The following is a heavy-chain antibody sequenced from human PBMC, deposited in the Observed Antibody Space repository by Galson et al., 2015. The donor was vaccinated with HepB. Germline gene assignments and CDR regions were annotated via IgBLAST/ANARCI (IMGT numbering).Heavy chain of an antibody. Sequence: SLRLSCAASGFTFSSYAMSWVRQAPGKGLEWVSAISGSGGSTYYADSVKGRFTISRDNSKNTLYLQMNSLRAEDTAVYYCAKDLRINRRYSSGSFNYWGQGTLVTVSS. V-gene: IGHV3-23*01. CDR3: AKDLRINRRYSSGSFNY. CDR1: GFTFSSYA. CDR2: ISGSGGST. D-gene: IGHD6-19*01. J-gene: IGHJ4*02.